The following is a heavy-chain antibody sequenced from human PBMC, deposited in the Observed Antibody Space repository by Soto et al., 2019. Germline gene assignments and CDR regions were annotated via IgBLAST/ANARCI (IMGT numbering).Heavy chain of an antibody. V-gene: IGHV1-3*01. CDR3: ARPPDNSQLGELNWFDP. J-gene: IGHJ5*02. CDR2: INAGNGNT. D-gene: IGHD1-26*01. Sequence: QVQLVQSGAEVKKPGASVKVSCKASGYTFTSYAMHWVRQAPGQRLEWMGWINAGNGNTKYSQKFQGRVTITRDTSASKAYRELSSLRSEDTAVYYCARPPDNSQLGELNWFDPWGQGTLVTVSS. CDR1: GYTFTSYA.